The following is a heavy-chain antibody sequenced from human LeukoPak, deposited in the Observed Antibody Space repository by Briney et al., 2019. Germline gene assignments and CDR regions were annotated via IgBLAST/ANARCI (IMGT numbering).Heavy chain of an antibody. J-gene: IGHJ4*02. CDR3: AGTHSYFDC. V-gene: IGHV6-1*01. CDR1: GDSVSSNSAF. Sequence: SQTLSLTCAISGDSVSSNSAFWTWIRQSPSRGLEWLGRTYYRSKWSHDYALSVKSRITINPGTSKNQFSLQLNSVTPEDTGVYYCAGTHSYFDCWGQGTLVTVSS. CDR2: TYYRSKWSH.